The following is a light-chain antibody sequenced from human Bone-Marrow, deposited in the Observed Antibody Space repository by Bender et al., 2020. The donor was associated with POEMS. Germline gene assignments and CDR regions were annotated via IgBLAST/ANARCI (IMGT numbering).Light chain of an antibody. Sequence: QSALTQPASVSGSPGQSVTITCTGTSSDVGHYNLVSWYQQHPGKVPKVIIYDNKRRPSGISPCFSASKSGRVAFLTISGLQTDDEADYYCCSFAGGPRVFGTGT. V-gene: IGLV2-23*01. J-gene: IGLJ1*01. CDR3: CSFAGGPRV. CDR1: SSDVGHYNL. CDR2: DNK.